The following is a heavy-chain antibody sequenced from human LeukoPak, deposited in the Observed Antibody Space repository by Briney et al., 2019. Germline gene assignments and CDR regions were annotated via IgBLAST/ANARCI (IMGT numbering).Heavy chain of an antibody. CDR1: GFTFSSRDW. CDR3: ARVAAAGTGIFVNFYYSMDI. J-gene: IGHJ6*03. Sequence: GGSLRLSCVASGFTFSSRDWMTWVRQAPGKRPEWVANIKQDGSEKNYVDYVEGRFTISRYNARNSLELQMNSLRVEDTAVYYCARVAAAGTGIFVNFYYSMDIWGKGTTVTISS. V-gene: IGHV3-7*01. CDR2: IKQDGSEK. D-gene: IGHD6-13*01.